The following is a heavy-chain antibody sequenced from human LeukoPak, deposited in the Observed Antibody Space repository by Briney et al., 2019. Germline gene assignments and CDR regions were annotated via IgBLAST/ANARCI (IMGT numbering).Heavy chain of an antibody. Sequence: SETLSLTCAVYGGSFSGYYWSWIRQPPGKGLEWIGEINHSGSTNYNPSLKSRVTISVDTSKNQFSLKLSSVTAADTAVYYCARLPMAFYYYYMDVWGKGTTVTVSS. CDR3: ARLPMAFYYYYMDV. CDR1: GGSFSGYY. V-gene: IGHV4-34*01. CDR2: INHSGST. D-gene: IGHD2/OR15-2a*01. J-gene: IGHJ6*03.